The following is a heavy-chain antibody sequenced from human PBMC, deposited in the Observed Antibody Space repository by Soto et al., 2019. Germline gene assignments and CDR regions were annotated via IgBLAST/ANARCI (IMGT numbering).Heavy chain of an antibody. V-gene: IGHV4-34*01. CDR3: ARGWRYSYGALDY. D-gene: IGHD5-18*01. CDR2: INHSGST. Sequence: PSETLSLTCAVYGGSFSGYYWSWIRQPPGKGLEWIGEINHSGSTNYNPSLKSRVTISVDTSKNQFSLKLSSVTAADTAVYYCARGWRYSYGALDYWGQGTLVTVSS. CDR1: GGSFSGYY. J-gene: IGHJ4*02.